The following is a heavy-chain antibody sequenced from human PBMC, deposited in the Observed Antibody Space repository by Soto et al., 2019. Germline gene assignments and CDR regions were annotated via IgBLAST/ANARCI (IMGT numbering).Heavy chain of an antibody. CDR3: ARDSYYDSSGYPDAFDI. Sequence: QVQLVQSGAEEKKPGASVKVSCKASGYTFTSYAMHWVRQAPGQRLEWMGWINAGNGNTKYSQKFQGRVTITRDTSASTAYMELSSLRSEDTAVYYCARDSYYDSSGYPDAFDIWGQGTMVTVSS. D-gene: IGHD3-22*01. CDR2: INAGNGNT. V-gene: IGHV1-3*05. J-gene: IGHJ3*02. CDR1: GYTFTSYA.